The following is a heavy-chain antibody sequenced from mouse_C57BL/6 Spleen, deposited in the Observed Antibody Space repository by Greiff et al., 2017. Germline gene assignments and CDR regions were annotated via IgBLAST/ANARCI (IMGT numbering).Heavy chain of an antibody. CDR3: ARVTTVVAPYYAMDY. D-gene: IGHD1-1*01. CDR2: INPNNGGT. Sequence: VQLQQSGPELVKPGASVKMSCKASGYTFTDYNMHWVKQSHGKSLEWIGYINPNNGGTSYNQKFKGKATLTVNKSSSTAYMELRSLTSEDSAVYYCARVTTVVAPYYAMDYWGQGTSVTVSS. V-gene: IGHV1-22*01. CDR1: GYTFTDYN. J-gene: IGHJ4*01.